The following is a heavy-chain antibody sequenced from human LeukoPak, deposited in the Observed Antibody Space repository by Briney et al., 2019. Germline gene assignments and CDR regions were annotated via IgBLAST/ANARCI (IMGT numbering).Heavy chain of an antibody. V-gene: IGHV3-21*06. CDR3: ARDPAGSSPPLDY. D-gene: IGHD6-6*01. Sequence: GGSLRLSCAASGFTFTSYSMNSVRQAPGAGLERGSSINSISSYIYYTDSVKGRFTISRDNAKNSLYLQMNSLRAEDTAVYYCARDPAGSSPPLDYWGQGTLVTVSS. CDR1: GFTFTSYS. J-gene: IGHJ4*02. CDR2: INSISSYI.